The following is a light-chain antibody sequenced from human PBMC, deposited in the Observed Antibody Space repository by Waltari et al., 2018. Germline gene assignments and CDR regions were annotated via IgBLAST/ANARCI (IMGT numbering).Light chain of an antibody. CDR3: QQYNIHSPQA. V-gene: IGKV1-5*01. J-gene: IGKJ1*01. CDR1: QTIDNY. Sequence: DIQMTQSPSTLSASVGDRVTITCRASQTIDNYLAWYQQKPGEAPKVMIYDASTLETGVPSRFSGSGFGTDFSLTISSLQPDDFATYWCQQYNIHSPQAFGQGTKVEVK. CDR2: DAS.